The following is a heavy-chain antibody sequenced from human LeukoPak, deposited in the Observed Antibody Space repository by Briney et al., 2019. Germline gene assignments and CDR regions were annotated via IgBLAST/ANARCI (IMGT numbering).Heavy chain of an antibody. CDR3: ARGGERNDVSF. V-gene: IGHV1-2*06. J-gene: IGHJ4*02. Sequence: ASVKVSCKASGYTFTGYYMHWVRQAPGHGLEWMGRINPDSGGTDFAQKFQGRVTMTRDTSISTAYMELTRLRSDDTAVYYCARGGERNDVSFWGQGTPVTVSS. D-gene: IGHD1-1*01. CDR2: INPDSGGT. CDR1: GYTFTGYY.